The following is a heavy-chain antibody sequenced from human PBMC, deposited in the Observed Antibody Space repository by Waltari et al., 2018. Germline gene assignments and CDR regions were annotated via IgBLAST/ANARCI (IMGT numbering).Heavy chain of an antibody. V-gene: IGHV3-21*01. J-gene: IGHJ4*02. CDR1: GFTFSSYS. D-gene: IGHD6-13*01. CDR3: ARGVEIAAAAHDY. Sequence: GGSLRLSCAASGFTFSSYSMNWVRQAPGKGLEWVSSISSSSSYIYYADSVKGRFTISRDNAKNSLYLQMNSLRAEDTAVYYCARGVEIAAAAHDYWGQGTLVTVSS. CDR2: ISSSSSYI.